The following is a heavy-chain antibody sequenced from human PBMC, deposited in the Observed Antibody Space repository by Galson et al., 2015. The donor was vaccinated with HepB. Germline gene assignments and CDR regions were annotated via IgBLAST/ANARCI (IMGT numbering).Heavy chain of an antibody. D-gene: IGHD2-2*02. CDR1: GFTLSGYG. CDR2: IRYDGNDE. V-gene: IGHV3-33*01. J-gene: IGHJ3*02. Sequence: SLRLSCAVSGFTLSGYGMHWVRQTPGKGLEWVAVIRYDGNDEYYADSVKGRFALSRDTSKNILYLEMNSLRDEDTAVYYCARDQIPLMHHSIVGAPLDIWGQGTMVTVSS. CDR3: ARDQIPLMHHSIVGAPLDI.